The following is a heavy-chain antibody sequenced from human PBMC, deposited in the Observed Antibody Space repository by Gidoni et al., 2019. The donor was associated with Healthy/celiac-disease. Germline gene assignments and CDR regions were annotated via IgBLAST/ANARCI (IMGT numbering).Heavy chain of an antibody. J-gene: IGHJ5*02. Sequence: EVQLVESGGGLVQPGGSLRLSCPASVFNFRSYWLHWVRQAPGKGLVWVSRINSDGSSTSYADSVKGRFTISRDNAKNTLYLQMNSLRAEDTAVYYCARNPGDGWWCMGSWGQGTLVTVSS. D-gene: IGHD2-8*02. V-gene: IGHV3-74*01. CDR2: INSDGSST. CDR1: VFNFRSYW. CDR3: ARNPGDGWWCMGS.